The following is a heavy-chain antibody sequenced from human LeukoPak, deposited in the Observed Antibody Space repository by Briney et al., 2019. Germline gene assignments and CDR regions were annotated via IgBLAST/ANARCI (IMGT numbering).Heavy chain of an antibody. D-gene: IGHD4-17*01. CDR1: GFTFSTNH. CDR2: ISGSGGST. Sequence: PGGSLRLSCAISGFTFSTNHMSWVRQAPGKGLEWVSAISGSGGSTYYADSVKGRFTISRDNSKNTLYLQMNSLRAEDTAVYYCAKAGSLDYGDYDLDYWGQGTLVTVSS. J-gene: IGHJ4*02. CDR3: AKAGSLDYGDYDLDY. V-gene: IGHV3-23*01.